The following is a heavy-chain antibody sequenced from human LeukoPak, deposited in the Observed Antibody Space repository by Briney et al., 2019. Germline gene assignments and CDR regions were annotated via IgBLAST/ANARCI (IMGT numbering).Heavy chain of an antibody. Sequence: SETLSLTCAVYGGSFSGYYWSWIRQPPGKGLEWIGEINHSGSTNYNPSLKSRVTISVDTSKNQFSLKQSSVTAADTAVYYCARGRVAAAGPLPYFDYWGQGTLVTVSS. D-gene: IGHD6-13*01. CDR3: ARGRVAAAGPLPYFDY. V-gene: IGHV4-34*01. CDR1: GGSFSGYY. J-gene: IGHJ4*02. CDR2: INHSGST.